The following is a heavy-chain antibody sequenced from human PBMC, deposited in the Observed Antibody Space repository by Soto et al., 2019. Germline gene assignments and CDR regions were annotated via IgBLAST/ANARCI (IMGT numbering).Heavy chain of an antibody. CDR1: GYTFTSYG. J-gene: IGHJ3*02. CDR2: INPYNGNT. V-gene: IGHV1-18*01. CDR3: TKRYFGGSDAFDI. Sequence: GSVKVSWKASGYTFTSYGISWVRQAPGQGLEWMGWINPYNGNTNYAQRLQGRVTMTTDTSTSTAYMELRSLRSDDTAMYYCTKRYFGGSDAFDIWGQGTMVTVSS. D-gene: IGHD3-9*01.